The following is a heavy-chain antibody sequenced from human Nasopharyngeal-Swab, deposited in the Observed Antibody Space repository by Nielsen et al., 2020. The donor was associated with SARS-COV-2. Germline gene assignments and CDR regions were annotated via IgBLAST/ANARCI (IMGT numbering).Heavy chain of an antibody. CDR3: ARDTPPYDFWSGWQPSFDY. D-gene: IGHD3-3*01. Sequence: GESLKISCAASGFTFSNYAMHWVRQAPGKGLEWVAVISYDGSHKYYADSVKGRFTISRDNSKNTLYLQMNSLRAEDTAVYYCARDTPPYDFWSGWQPSFDYWGQGTLVTVSS. CDR2: ISYDGSHK. J-gene: IGHJ4*02. V-gene: IGHV3-30*04. CDR1: GFTFSNYA.